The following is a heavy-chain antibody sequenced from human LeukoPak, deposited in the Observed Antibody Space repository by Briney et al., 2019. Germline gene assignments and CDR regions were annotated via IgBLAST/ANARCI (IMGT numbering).Heavy chain of an antibody. V-gene: IGHV4-34*01. CDR2: INHSGST. D-gene: IGHD6-13*01. CDR3: ARAISSSWYNNWFDP. CDR1: GGSFSGYY. Sequence: PSETLSLTCAVYGGSFSGYYWSWIRQPPGKGLEWIGEINHSGSTNYNPSLKSRVTISVDTSKNQFSLKLSSVTAADTAVYYCARAISSSWYNNWFDPWGQGTLVTVSS. J-gene: IGHJ5*02.